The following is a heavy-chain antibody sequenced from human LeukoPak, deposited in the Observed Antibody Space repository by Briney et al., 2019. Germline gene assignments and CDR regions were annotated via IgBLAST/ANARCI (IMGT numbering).Heavy chain of an antibody. CDR2: ISGSGGST. V-gene: IGHV3-23*01. CDR1: GFTFSSYA. CDR3: AKDSEEWWSAFDI. Sequence: GGSLRLSCAASGFTFSSYAMSWVRQAPGKGLEWVSAISGSGGSTYYADSVKGRFTISRDNSKNSLYLQMNSLRAADTAVYYCAKDSEEWWSAFDIWGQGTMVTASS. J-gene: IGHJ3*02. D-gene: IGHD2-15*01.